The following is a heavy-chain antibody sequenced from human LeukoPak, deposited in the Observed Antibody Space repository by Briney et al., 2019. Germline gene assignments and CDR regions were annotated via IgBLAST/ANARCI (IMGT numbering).Heavy chain of an antibody. CDR3: ARVGTYCSSTSCYRNWFDP. CDR1: GYTFTSYG. J-gene: IGHJ5*02. D-gene: IGHD2-2*01. V-gene: IGHV1-18*01. CDR2: ISAYNGNT. Sequence: ASVKVSCKASGYTFTSYGISWVRQAPGQGLEWMGWISAYNGNTNYAQKLQGRVTMTTDTSTSTAYMELRSLRSDDTAVYYCARVGTYCSSTSCYRNWFDPWGQGTLVTVSS.